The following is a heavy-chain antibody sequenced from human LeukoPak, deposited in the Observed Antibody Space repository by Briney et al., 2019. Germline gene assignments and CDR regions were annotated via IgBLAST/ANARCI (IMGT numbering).Heavy chain of an antibody. J-gene: IGHJ5*02. V-gene: IGHV1-46*01. CDR2: ISPSGGST. CDR3: ARDYSSGWPGGWFDP. D-gene: IGHD6-19*01. Sequence: ASVKVSYKAFGYTFTSNYMHWVRQAPGQGPEWMGVISPSGGSTTYAQKFQGRVTLTRDMSTSTDYLELSSLRSEDTAVYYCARDYSSGWPGGWFDPWGQGTLVTVSP. CDR1: GYTFTSNY.